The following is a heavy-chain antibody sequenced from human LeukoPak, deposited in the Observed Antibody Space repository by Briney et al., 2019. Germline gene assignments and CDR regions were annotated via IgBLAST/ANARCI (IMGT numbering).Heavy chain of an antibody. CDR2: INAGNGNT. CDR1: GYTFTGYY. D-gene: IGHD2-15*01. Sequence: ASVKVSCKASGYTFTGYYMHWVRQAPGQRLEWMGWINAGNGNTKYSQKFQGRVTITRDTSASTAYMELSSLRSEDTAVYYCARGGVVVAARYYFDYWGQGTLVTVSS. J-gene: IGHJ4*02. CDR3: ARGGVVVAARYYFDY. V-gene: IGHV1-3*01.